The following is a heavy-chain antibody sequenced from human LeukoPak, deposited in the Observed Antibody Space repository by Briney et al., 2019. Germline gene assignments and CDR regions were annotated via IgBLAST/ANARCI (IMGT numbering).Heavy chain of an antibody. Sequence: AGGSLRLSCAASGFTFTTYAVSWVRQAPGKGLEWVSAISGSGGSTYYADSVKGRFTISRDNSKDTLYLQMSSLRAEATAVYYCAKDPRYSFGYWGQGILVTVSS. CDR2: ISGSGGST. J-gene: IGHJ4*02. D-gene: IGHD5-12*01. CDR1: GFTFTTYA. CDR3: AKDPRYSFGY. V-gene: IGHV3-23*01.